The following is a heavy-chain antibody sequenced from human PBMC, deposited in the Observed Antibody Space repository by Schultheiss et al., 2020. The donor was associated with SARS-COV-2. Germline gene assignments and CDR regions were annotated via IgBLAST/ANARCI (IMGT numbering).Heavy chain of an antibody. J-gene: IGHJ3*02. D-gene: IGHD3-22*01. CDR1: GYSISSGYYW. CDR2: IYWDDDK. V-gene: IGHV2-70*01. Sequence: QTLSLTCAVSGYSISSGYYWGWIRQPPGKALEWLALIYWDDDKRYSTSLKTRLTISKDTSKNQVVLTMTNMDPVDTATYYCARIPLGGYDSSGYSHDAFDIWGQGTMVTVSS. CDR3: ARIPLGGYDSSGYSHDAFDI.